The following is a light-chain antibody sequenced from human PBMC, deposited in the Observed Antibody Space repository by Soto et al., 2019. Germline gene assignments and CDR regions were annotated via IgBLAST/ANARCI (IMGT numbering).Light chain of an antibody. CDR1: QDIAGY. CDR2: GAS. J-gene: IGKJ5*01. CDR3: QQAYSFPIT. Sequence: DIQMSQSPSSASASVGDSFTMTLRASQDIAGYLAWYQHKPGRTPELLIHGASRLQSGVPARFSGSGSGTDFTLSINSLQPEDFATYYCQQAYSFPITFGQGTRLEI. V-gene: IGKV1-12*01.